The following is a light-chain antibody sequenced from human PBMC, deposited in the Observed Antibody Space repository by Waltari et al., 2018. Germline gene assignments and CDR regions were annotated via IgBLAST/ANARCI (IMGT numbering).Light chain of an antibody. J-gene: IGKJ1*01. V-gene: IGKV1-5*03. CDR2: KAS. CDR1: QTIYNW. Sequence: DIQMTQSPSTLSASVGDRVTITCRASQTIYNWLAWYQQKPGKAPKLLIYKASTLESGVPSRFSGSGSGTEFTLTISSLQPDDFATYSCQQYNSSLWTFGQGTKVEVK. CDR3: QQYNSSLWT.